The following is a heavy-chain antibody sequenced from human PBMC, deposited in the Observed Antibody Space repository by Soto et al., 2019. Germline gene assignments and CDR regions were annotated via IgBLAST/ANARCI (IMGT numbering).Heavy chain of an antibody. D-gene: IGHD3-10*01. Sequence: QLQLQESGPGLVKPSETLSLTCSVSGGSITTSSYNWDWIRQPPGKVLEWIGTFYYDGSTSYNPPLKSQVTISVDTSKNLFALKVNSVTAADTAVYSCARFYGNAFDVWGRGTVVTVSS. J-gene: IGHJ3*01. CDR1: GGSITTSSYN. V-gene: IGHV4-39*02. CDR2: FYYDGST. CDR3: ARFYGNAFDV.